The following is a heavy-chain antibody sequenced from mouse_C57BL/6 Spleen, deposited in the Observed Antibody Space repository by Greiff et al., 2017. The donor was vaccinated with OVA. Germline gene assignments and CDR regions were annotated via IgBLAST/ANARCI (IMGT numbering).Heavy chain of an antibody. Sequence: VQLQQSGPELVKPGDSVKISCKASGYSFTGYFMNWVMQSHGKSLEWIGRINPYNGDTFYNQKFKGKATLTVDKSSSTAHMELRSLTSEDSAVYYCAREGIYYYGSRPLDYWGQGTTLTVSS. J-gene: IGHJ2*01. CDR1: GYSFTGYF. CDR3: AREGIYYYGSRPLDY. D-gene: IGHD1-1*01. CDR2: INPYNGDT. V-gene: IGHV1-20*01.